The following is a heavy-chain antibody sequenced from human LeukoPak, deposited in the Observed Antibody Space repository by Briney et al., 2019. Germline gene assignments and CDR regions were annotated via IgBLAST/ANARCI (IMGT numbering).Heavy chain of an antibody. CDR1: EDSVSSTSAT. CDR2: TYYRSKWYN. D-gene: IGHD3-22*01. J-gene: IGHJ3*02. Sequence: SQTLSLTCAISEDSVSSTSATWNWIRQSPSRGLEWLGRTYYRSKWYNDYAVSVKSRITINPDTSKNQFSLQLKSVTPEDTAVYYCARVENFYDVTFAFDIWGQGTMVTVSS. CDR3: ARVENFYDVTFAFDI. V-gene: IGHV6-1*01.